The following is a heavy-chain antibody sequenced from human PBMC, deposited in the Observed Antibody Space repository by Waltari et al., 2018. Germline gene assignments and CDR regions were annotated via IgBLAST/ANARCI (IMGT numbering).Heavy chain of an antibody. J-gene: IGHJ3*01. CDR3: ATYIGASVGTAAFDV. CDR2: VSYSGTT. D-gene: IGHD5-12*01. Sequence: QLQLQESGPRLVRPSETLSLLCRVSGVPITSTRHYWAWIRQSPGQGLGWIGTVSYSGTTYISPSLKSRVSVSRDTSKNQVSLILGSVTAADMAVYYCATYIGASVGTAAFDVWGQGTMVTVSS. CDR1: GVPITSTRHY. V-gene: IGHV4-39*01.